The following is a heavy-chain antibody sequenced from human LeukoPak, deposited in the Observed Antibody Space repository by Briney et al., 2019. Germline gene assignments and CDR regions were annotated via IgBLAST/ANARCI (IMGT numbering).Heavy chain of an antibody. CDR3: ARDRVSEQTTAYDMDV. CDR1: GFTFSSYG. Sequence: GSSLRLSCAASGFTFSSYGMHWVRQAPGKGLEWVAVIWYDGSNKYYADSVKGRFTISRDNSKNTLYLQMSSLRAEDTAVYYCARDRVSEQTTAYDMDVWGQGTTVTVSS. CDR2: IWYDGSNK. V-gene: IGHV3-33*01. J-gene: IGHJ6*02. D-gene: IGHD1-1*01.